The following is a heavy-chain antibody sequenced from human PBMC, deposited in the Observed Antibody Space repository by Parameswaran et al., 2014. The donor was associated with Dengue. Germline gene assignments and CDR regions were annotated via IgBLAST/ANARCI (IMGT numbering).Heavy chain of an antibody. CDR2: IVVGSGNT. CDR3: AALDGYSGYDSSEGLY. V-gene: IGHV1-58*01. D-gene: IGHD5-12*01. J-gene: IGHJ4*02. Sequence: WVRQAPGQRLEWIGWIVVGSGNTNYAQKFQERVTITRDMSTSTAYMELSSLRSEDTAVYYCAALDGYSGYDSSEGLYWGQGTLVTVSS.